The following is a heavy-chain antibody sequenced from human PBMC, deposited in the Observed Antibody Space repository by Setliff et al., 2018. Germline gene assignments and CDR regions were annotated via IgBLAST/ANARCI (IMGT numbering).Heavy chain of an antibody. Sequence: GESLKISCKGSGYSLTSYWIGWVRQVPGKGLEWMGIIYPGDSDTRYSPSFQGQVTISADKSISTAYLQWSSLKASGTATYYCARVVGADGIGIDYWGQGTVVTVSS. CDR3: ARVVGADGIGIDY. CDR1: GYSLTSYW. J-gene: IGHJ4*02. V-gene: IGHV5-51*01. CDR2: IYPGDSDT. D-gene: IGHD2-15*01.